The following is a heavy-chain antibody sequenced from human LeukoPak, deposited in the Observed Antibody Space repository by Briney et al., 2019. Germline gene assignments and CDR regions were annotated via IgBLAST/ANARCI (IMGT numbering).Heavy chain of an antibody. D-gene: IGHD1-26*01. CDR1: GYPFTSYY. CDR3: ARESPIAGATDPGFDY. V-gene: IGHV1-46*03. CDR2: INPSGGST. J-gene: IGHJ4*02. Sequence: ASVKVSCKASGYPFTSYYMHWVRQAPGQGLEGMGIINPSGGSTSYAQKFQGRVTMTRDTSTTTVYMELSSLRSEDTAVYYCARESPIAGATDPGFDYWGQGTLVTVSS.